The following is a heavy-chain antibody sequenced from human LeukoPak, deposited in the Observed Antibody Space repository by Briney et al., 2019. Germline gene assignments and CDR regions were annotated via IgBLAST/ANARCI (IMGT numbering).Heavy chain of an antibody. CDR3: ARVLLVYDILTGSFDY. CDR2: ISAYNGNT. V-gene: IGHV1-18*01. Sequence: GASVKVSCKASGYTFTSYGISWVRQAPGQGLEWMGWISAYNGNTNYAQKLQGRVTMTTDTSTSTAYMELRSLRSDDTAVYYCARVLLVYDILTGSFDYWGQGTLVTVSS. J-gene: IGHJ4*02. CDR1: GYTFTSYG. D-gene: IGHD3-9*01.